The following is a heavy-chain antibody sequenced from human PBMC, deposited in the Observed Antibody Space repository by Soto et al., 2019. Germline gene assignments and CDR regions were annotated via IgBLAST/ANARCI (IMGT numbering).Heavy chain of an antibody. V-gene: IGHV1-69*12. CDR3: AIARRTSSLWFDP. D-gene: IGHD6-6*01. CDR2: ITATFGAE. J-gene: IGHJ5*02. CDR1: GGTFSSSA. Sequence: QVQLVQSGAEVKKVGSSVKVSCKGSGGTFSSSAMSWMRQAPGQGLEWMGGITATFGAEHYAQKFQGRLTNTADYFTDTAYMELSSLTSEDSAVYYCAIARRTSSLWFDPWGQGTLVSVSS.